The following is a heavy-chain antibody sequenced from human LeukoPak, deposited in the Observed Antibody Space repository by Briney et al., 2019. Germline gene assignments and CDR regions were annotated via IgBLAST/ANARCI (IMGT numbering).Heavy chain of an antibody. CDR2: INGIGAST. CDR1: GFSFTNYG. Sequence: GGSLRLACAASGFSFTNYGMAWVRQAPGKGLEWLSAINGIGASTYYADSVQGRFTISRDNSKNTLYLQMNSLRAEDTAVYFCAKDREGYYYSFAMDVWGQGTTVTVSS. V-gene: IGHV3-23*01. CDR3: AKDREGYYYSFAMDV. J-gene: IGHJ6*02.